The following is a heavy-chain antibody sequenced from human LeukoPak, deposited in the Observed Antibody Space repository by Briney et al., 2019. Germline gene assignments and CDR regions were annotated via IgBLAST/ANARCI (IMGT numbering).Heavy chain of an antibody. Sequence: PSETLSLTCTVSGGSISTTTYYWGWIRQPPGKGLEWIGSIYGSTYYNPSLKSRVTISVDTSENQFSLKLNSVTAADTAVYYCARTRMDFDSWGQGILVTVSS. J-gene: IGHJ4*02. CDR2: IYGST. V-gene: IGHV4-39*01. D-gene: IGHD1-14*01. CDR3: ARTRMDFDS. CDR1: GGSISTTTYY.